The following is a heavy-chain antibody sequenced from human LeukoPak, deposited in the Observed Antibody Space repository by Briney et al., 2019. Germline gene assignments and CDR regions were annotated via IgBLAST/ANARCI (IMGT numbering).Heavy chain of an antibody. CDR2: ISAYNGNT. CDR3: ARVLSSGWHGAMDV. D-gene: IGHD6-25*01. Sequence: ASVKASCKASGYTFTSYGISWVRQAPGQGLEWVGWISAYNGNTNYAQKLQGRVTMTTDTSTSTAYMELSRLRSDDTAVYYCARVLSSGWHGAMDVWGKGTTVTVSS. CDR1: GYTFTSYG. J-gene: IGHJ6*03. V-gene: IGHV1-18*01.